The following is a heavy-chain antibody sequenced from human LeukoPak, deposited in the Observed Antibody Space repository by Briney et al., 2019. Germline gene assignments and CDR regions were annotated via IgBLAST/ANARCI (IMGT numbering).Heavy chain of an antibody. V-gene: IGHV3-23*01. CDR3: AQQLGYCSRGSCYFTY. CDR2: ISNSGGST. CDR1: GFTFSSYV. D-gene: IGHD2-15*01. Sequence: GGSLRLSCAASGFTFSSYVMSWVRQAPGKGLEWVSSISNSGGSTYYADSVKGRFTISRDNSKNTLYLQMNSLRAEDTAVYYCAQQLGYCSRGSCYFTYWGQGTLVTVSS. J-gene: IGHJ4*02.